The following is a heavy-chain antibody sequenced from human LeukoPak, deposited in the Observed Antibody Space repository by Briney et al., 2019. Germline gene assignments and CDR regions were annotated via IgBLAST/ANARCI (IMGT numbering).Heavy chain of an antibody. CDR3: ARECSSWPYYYYYYMDV. CDR2: ISSSSSYI. V-gene: IGHV3-21*01. CDR1: GFTFSNFW. D-gene: IGHD6-13*01. J-gene: IGHJ6*03. Sequence: GGSLRLSCAASGFTFSNFWMSWVRQAPGKGLEWVSSISSSSSYIYYADSVKGRFTISRDNAKNSLYLQMNSLRAEDTAVYYCARECSSWPYYYYYYMDVWGKGTTVTVSS.